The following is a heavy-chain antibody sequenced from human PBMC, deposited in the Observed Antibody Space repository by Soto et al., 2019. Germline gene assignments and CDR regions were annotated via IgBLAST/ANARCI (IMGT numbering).Heavy chain of an antibody. J-gene: IGHJ6*02. D-gene: IGHD3-3*01. CDR2: INPNSGGT. CDR1: GYTFTGYY. CDR3: ARDISFTIFEVVPQTRDGMDV. V-gene: IGHV1-2*04. Sequence: ASVKVSCKASGYTFTGYYMHWVRQAPGQGLEWMGWINPNSGGTNYAQKFQGWVTMTRDTSISTAYMELSRLRSDDTAVYYCARDISFTIFEVVPQTRDGMDVWGQGTTVTVSS.